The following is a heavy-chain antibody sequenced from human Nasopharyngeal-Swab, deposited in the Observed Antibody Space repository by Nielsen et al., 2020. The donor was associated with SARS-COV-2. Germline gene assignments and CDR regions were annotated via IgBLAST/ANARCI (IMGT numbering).Heavy chain of an antibody. D-gene: IGHD3-10*01. J-gene: IGHJ4*02. CDR2: VTGGGHST. V-gene: IGHV3-23*01. CDR1: GFTFSSYS. CDR3: AKAPMVRGVTVSFPLDY. Sequence: GESLKISCAASGFTFSSYSMTWVRQAPGKGLEWVSTVTGGGHSTYYADSVKGRFTISRDNSRNTLYLQMNNLRAEDTAVYYCAKAPMVRGVTVSFPLDYWGQGTLVTVSS.